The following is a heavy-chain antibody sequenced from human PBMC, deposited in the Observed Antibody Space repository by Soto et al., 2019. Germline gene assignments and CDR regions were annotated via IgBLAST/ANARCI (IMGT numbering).Heavy chain of an antibody. CDR2: FDLENGET. CDR3: VIEVRRSNHFDF. CDR1: GYTLTELS. V-gene: IGHV1-24*01. Sequence: ASVKVSCKVSGYTLTELSIHWVRQAPGEGLEWMGGFDLENGETIYAQRFQGRVTMTEESSADTPYMELSSLRSEDTAVYYCVIEVRRSNHFDFWGQRPIVTLST. J-gene: IGHJ4*02. D-gene: IGHD3-10*01.